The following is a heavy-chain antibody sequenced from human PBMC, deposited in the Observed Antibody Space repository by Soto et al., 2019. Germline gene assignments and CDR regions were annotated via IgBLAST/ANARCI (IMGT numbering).Heavy chain of an antibody. CDR3: ARVASKQQLAHFDY. Sequence: ASVKVSCKASGGTFSSYTISWVRQAPGQGLEWMGRIIPILGIANYAQKFQGRVTITADKSTSTAYMELSSLRSEDTAVYYCARVASKQQLAHFDYWGQGALVTVSS. D-gene: IGHD6-13*01. CDR2: IIPILGIA. J-gene: IGHJ4*02. CDR1: GGTFSSYT. V-gene: IGHV1-69*02.